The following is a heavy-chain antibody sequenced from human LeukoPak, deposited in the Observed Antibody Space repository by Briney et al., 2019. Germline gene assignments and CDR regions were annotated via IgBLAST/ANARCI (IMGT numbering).Heavy chain of an antibody. CDR3: ARLVYSSGWYRLGDY. CDR2: TDPSDSYT. CDR1: GYRFTSYW. Sequence: KPGESLKISCKGSGYRFTSYWISWVRQMPGKGLEWMGRTDPSDSYTNYSPSFQGHVTISADKSISTAYLQWSSLKASDTAMYYCARLVYSSGWYRLGDYWGQGTLVTVSS. J-gene: IGHJ4*02. V-gene: IGHV5-10-1*01. D-gene: IGHD6-19*01.